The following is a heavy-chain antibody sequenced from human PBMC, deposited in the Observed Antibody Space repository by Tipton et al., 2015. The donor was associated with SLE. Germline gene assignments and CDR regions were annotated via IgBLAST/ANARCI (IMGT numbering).Heavy chain of an antibody. CDR1: GGSISSGGYY. Sequence: TLSLTCTVSGGSISSGGYYWSWIRQHPGKGLEWIGYIYYSGSTNYNPSLKSRVTISVDTSKNQFSLKLSSVTAADTAVYYCAREITNWGNTPFDYWGQGTLVTVSS. V-gene: IGHV4-31*03. CDR2: IYYSGST. CDR3: AREITNWGNTPFDY. J-gene: IGHJ4*02. D-gene: IGHD7-27*01.